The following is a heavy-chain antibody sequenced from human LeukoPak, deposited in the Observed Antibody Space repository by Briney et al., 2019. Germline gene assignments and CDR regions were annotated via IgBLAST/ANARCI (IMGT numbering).Heavy chain of an antibody. CDR3: ARGSGYSYGFPGFDP. Sequence: SVKVSCKASGATFSSYAISWVRQAPGQGLEWMGGIIPIFGTANYAQKFQGRVTITADESTSTAYLELSSLRSEDTAVYYCARGSGYSYGFPGFDPWGQGTLVTVSS. J-gene: IGHJ5*02. CDR2: IIPIFGTA. V-gene: IGHV1-69*13. CDR1: GATFSSYA. D-gene: IGHD5-18*01.